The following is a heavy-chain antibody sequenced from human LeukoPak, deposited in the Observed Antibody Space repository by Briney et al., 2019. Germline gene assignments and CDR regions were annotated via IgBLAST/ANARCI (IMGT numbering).Heavy chain of an antibody. CDR2: IIPILGIA. J-gene: IGHJ4*02. CDR1: GYTLTGYY. D-gene: IGHD3-22*01. Sequence: PVKVSCKASGYTLTGYYMHWVRQAPGQGLEWMGRIIPILGIANYAQKFQGRVTITADKSTSTAYMELSSLRSEDTAVYYCARVVDDSRSDYFDYWGQGTLVTVSS. V-gene: IGHV1-69*04. CDR3: ARVVDDSRSDYFDY.